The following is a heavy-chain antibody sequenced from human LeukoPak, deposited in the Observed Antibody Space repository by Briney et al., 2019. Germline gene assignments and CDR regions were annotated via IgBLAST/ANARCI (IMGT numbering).Heavy chain of an antibody. Sequence: GGSLRLSCAASGFTFSDYYMSWIRQAPGNGLEWVSAIGESGSDTYYADSVKGRFTISKDNSKNTLFLQMNSLRAEDTAVYYCAKRVPYSSSSVYFDSWGQGTLVSVSS. J-gene: IGHJ4*02. CDR2: IGESGSDT. CDR3: AKRVPYSSSSVYFDS. CDR1: GFTFSDYY. D-gene: IGHD6-6*01. V-gene: IGHV3-23*01.